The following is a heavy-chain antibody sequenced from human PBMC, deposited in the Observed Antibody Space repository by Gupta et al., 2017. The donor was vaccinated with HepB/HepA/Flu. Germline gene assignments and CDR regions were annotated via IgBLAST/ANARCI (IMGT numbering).Heavy chain of an antibody. D-gene: IGHD4-17*01. Sequence: EVQLVESGGGLVQPGGSLRLSCAASGFTFSSYEMNWVRQAPGKGLGCGAYSRSSVVTIDYADYVKGRFTIARDNAKKSLYLQMNSLIAEDTAVYYCARRTTVTTYYYYYYGMDVWGQGTTVTVSS. V-gene: IGHV3-48*03. CDR3: ARRTTVTTYYYYYYGMDV. CDR1: GFTFSSYE. J-gene: IGHJ6*02. CDR2: SRSSVVTI.